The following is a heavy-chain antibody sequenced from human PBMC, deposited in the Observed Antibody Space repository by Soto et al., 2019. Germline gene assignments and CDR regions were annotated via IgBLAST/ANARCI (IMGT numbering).Heavy chain of an antibody. CDR3: ARVAPQVGPMIVVAPRLPAGVPDY. D-gene: IGHD3-22*01. J-gene: IGHJ4*02. Sequence: GGSLRLSCAASGFTFSSYAMHWVRQAPGKGLEWVAVISYDGSNKYYADSVKGRFTISRDNSKNTLYLQMNSLRAEDTAVYYCARVAPQVGPMIVVAPRLPAGVPDYWGQGTLVTVSS. CDR1: GFTFSSYA. V-gene: IGHV3-30-3*01. CDR2: ISYDGSNK.